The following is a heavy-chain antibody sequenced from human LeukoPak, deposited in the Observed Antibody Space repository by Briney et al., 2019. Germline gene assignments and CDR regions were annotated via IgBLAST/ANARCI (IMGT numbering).Heavy chain of an antibody. Sequence: SGPTLVNPTQTLTLTCTFSGFSLSTSGVGVGWIRQPPGKALGWLALIYWNDDKRYSPSLKSRPTITKDTSKNQVVLTMTNMDPVDTATYYCARHYYGSGSYQSMPGYWGQGTLVTVSS. CDR3: ARHYYGSGSYQSMPGY. J-gene: IGHJ4*02. D-gene: IGHD3-10*01. V-gene: IGHV2-5*01. CDR2: IYWNDDK. CDR1: GFSLSTSGVG.